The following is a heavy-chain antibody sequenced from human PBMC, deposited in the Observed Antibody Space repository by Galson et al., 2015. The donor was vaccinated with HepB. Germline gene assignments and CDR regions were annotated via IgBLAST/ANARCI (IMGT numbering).Heavy chain of an antibody. Sequence: SLRLSCAASGFTFSSYGMHWVRQAPGKGLEWVAVIRYDGSNKYYADSVKGRFTIPRDNSKNTLYLQMNSLRAEDTAVYYCARDLGMGELVTGQDFDYWGQGTLVTVSS. J-gene: IGHJ4*02. V-gene: IGHV3-33*08. CDR1: GFTFSSYG. CDR3: ARDLGMGELVTGQDFDY. D-gene: IGHD6-13*01. CDR2: IRYDGSNK.